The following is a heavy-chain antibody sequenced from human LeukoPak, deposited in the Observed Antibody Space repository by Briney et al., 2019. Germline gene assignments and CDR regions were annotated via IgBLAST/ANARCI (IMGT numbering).Heavy chain of an antibody. J-gene: IGHJ3*02. CDR3: ARREYYDSSGYYYDTDDAFDI. CDR1: GGSISSYY. D-gene: IGHD3-22*01. CDR2: IYYSGST. V-gene: IGHV4-59*01. Sequence: SETLSLTCTVSGGSISSYYWSWIRQPPGKGLEWIGYIYYSGSTNYNPSLKSRVTISVDTSKNQFSLKLSSVTAADTAVYYCARREYYDSSGYYYDTDDAFDIWGQGTMVTVSS.